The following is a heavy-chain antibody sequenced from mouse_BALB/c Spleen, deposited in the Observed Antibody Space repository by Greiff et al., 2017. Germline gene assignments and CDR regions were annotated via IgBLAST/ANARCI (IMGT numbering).Heavy chain of an antibody. CDR3: ARQDGYYDYAMDY. J-gene: IGHJ4*01. Sequence: EVNVVESGGGLVKPGGSLKLSCAASGFAFSSYDMSWVRQTPEKRLEWVAYISSGGGSTYYPDTVKGRFTISRDNAKNTLYLQMSSLKSEDTAMYYCARQDGYYDYAMDYWGQGTSVTVSS. V-gene: IGHV5-12-1*01. D-gene: IGHD2-3*01. CDR1: GFAFSSYD. CDR2: ISSGGGST.